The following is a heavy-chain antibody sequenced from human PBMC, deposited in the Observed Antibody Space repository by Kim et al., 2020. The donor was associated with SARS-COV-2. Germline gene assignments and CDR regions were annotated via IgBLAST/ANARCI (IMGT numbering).Heavy chain of an antibody. J-gene: IGHJ6*02. Sequence: SETLSLTCAVYGGSFSGYYWSWIRQPPGKGLEWIGEINHSGSTNYNPSLKSRVTISVDTSKNQFSLKLSSVTAADTAVYYCARDCGGDYVYCYYYGMDVWGQGTTVTVSS. CDR3: ARDCGGDYVYCYYYGMDV. CDR1: GGSFSGYY. D-gene: IGHD2-21*02. V-gene: IGHV4-34*01. CDR2: INHSGST.